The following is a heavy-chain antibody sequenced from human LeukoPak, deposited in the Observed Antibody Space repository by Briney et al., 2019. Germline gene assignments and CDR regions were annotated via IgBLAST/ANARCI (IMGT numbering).Heavy chain of an antibody. D-gene: IGHD3-10*01. CDR1: GYTFTSYG. CDR2: IITYNGNT. CDR3: AREESITMVRGVPEYYFDY. J-gene: IGHJ4*02. Sequence: ASVKVSCKASGYTFTSYGISWVRQAPGQGLEWMGWIITYNGNTNYAQKLQGRVTMATDTSTSTAYMELSSLRSEDTAVYYCAREESITMVRGVPEYYFDYWGQGTLVTVSS. V-gene: IGHV1-18*01.